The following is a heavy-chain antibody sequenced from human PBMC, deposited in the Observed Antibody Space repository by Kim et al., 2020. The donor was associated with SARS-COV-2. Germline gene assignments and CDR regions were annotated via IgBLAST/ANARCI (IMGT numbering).Heavy chain of an antibody. CDR1: GFTFRNYW. Sequence: GGSLRLSCAASGFTFRNYWMSWVRQAPGKGLEWVANIKQDGSETFYVDSVRGRFTISRDNAKNSLYMQMNSLRAEDTAVYYCASRLQRGADYWGQGTLVTVSS. V-gene: IGHV3-7*01. CDR2: IKQDGSET. D-gene: IGHD6-25*01. J-gene: IGHJ4*02. CDR3: ASRLQRGADY.